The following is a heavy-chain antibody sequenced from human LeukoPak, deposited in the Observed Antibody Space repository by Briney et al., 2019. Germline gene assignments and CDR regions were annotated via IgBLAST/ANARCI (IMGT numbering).Heavy chain of an antibody. J-gene: IGHJ2*01. V-gene: IGHV3-23*01. Sequence: GGSLRLSCAASGFTFSSYAMSWVRQAPGKGLEWVSGISGSGSSTYSADSVRGRFTISRDNSKNRDNSKNTLYLQMNSLRAEDTAVYYCAGGDRYWYFDLWGRGTLVTDSS. CDR1: GFTFSSYA. D-gene: IGHD4-17*01. CDR2: ISGSGSST. CDR3: AGGDRYWYFDL.